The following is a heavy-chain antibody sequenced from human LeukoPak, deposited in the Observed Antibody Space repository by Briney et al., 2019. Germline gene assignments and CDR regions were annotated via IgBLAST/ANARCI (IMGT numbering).Heavy chain of an antibody. Sequence: GGSLRLSCAASGFNFSDYYMSWIRQAPGKGLEWVSYMSKSGYSIYYAASVKGRFTISRDNVNHSLFLQMNSLRAEDTAVYYCARGKRQFDSWGQGTLVTVSS. V-gene: IGHV3-11*01. J-gene: IGHJ4*02. CDR1: GFNFSDYY. CDR2: MSKSGYSI. CDR3: ARGKRQFDS.